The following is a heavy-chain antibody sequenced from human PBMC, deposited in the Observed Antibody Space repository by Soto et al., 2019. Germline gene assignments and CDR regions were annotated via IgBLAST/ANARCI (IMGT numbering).Heavy chain of an antibody. J-gene: IGHJ4*02. Sequence: EVQLVESGGGLVQPGGSLRLSCAASGFTFSDYWMHWVRQAPGKGLVWVSQIKGDGSNITYADSVKGRFTISRDNAKNTLYLQMNSLRAEDTAVYCCARDNSGPIMFEYWGQGNLVTVSA. D-gene: IGHD6-25*01. CDR1: GFTFSDYW. CDR2: IKGDGSNI. V-gene: IGHV3-74*03. CDR3: ARDNSGPIMFEY.